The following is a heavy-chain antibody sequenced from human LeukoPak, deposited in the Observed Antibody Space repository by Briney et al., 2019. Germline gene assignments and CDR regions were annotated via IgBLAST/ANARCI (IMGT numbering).Heavy chain of an antibody. CDR2: LSSSGSYT. J-gene: IGHJ3*02. D-gene: IGHD5-18*01. CDR3: ARDPRDTPYAFDI. Sequence: GGSLRLSCAASGFTFSTYPMNWVRQAPGKGLEWVSSLSSSGSYTYYADSMQGRFTISRDNAKNSLYLQMNSLRADDTAMYYCARDPRDTPYAFDIWAKGQWSPSLQ. V-gene: IGHV3-21*01. CDR1: GFTFSTYP.